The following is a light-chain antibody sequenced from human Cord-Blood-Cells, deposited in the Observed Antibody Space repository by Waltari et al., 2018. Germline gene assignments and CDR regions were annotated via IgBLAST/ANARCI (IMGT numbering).Light chain of an antibody. CDR3: QQLNSYPPEFT. V-gene: IGKV1-9*01. CDR1: QGISIY. CDR2: AAF. J-gene: IGKJ3*01. Sequence: DIQLTQSPSFLSASVGDRVPLTCRASQGISIYLAWNQQKPGKAPKPLIYAAFTLQSGVPSRFSGIGSGTGFNLTISSLQPEDFATYYCQQLNSYPPEFTFGPGTKVDIK.